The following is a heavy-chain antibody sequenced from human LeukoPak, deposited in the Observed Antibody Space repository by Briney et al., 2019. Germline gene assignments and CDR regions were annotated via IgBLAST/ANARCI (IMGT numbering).Heavy chain of an antibody. CDR3: ARFDTTVTYFDY. V-gene: IGHV1-18*01. CDR1: GYTFTSYG. J-gene: IGHJ4*02. Sequence: ASVKVSCKASGYTFTSYGLSWVRQAPGQGLEWMGWISTYNDNTHYAQKFQGRVTMTTDTSTNTAYMELRSLRSDDTAIYYCARFDTTVTYFDYWGQGTLVAVSS. D-gene: IGHD1-1*01. CDR2: ISTYNDNT.